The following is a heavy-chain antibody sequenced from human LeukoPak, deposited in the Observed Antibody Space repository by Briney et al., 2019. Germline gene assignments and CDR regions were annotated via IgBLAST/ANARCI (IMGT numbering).Heavy chain of an antibody. CDR2: IYTSGST. J-gene: IGHJ4*02. CDR3: ARETQLAYCGGDCYYYFDY. CDR1: GGSISSYY. V-gene: IGHV4-4*07. Sequence: PSETLSLTCTVSGGSISSYYWSWIRQPAGKGLEWIGRIYTSGSTNYNPSLKSRVTISVDKSKNQFSLKLSSVTAADTAVYYCARETQLAYCGGDCYYYFDYWGQGTLVTVSS. D-gene: IGHD2-21*02.